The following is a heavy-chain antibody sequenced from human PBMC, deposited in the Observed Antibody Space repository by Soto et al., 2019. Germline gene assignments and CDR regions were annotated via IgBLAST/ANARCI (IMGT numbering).Heavy chain of an antibody. CDR2: IYPGDSDT. CDR3: ARQGSNGAYYYYGMDV. D-gene: IGHD2-8*01. J-gene: IGHJ6*02. CDR1: GYRFSSYR. V-gene: IGHV5-51*01. Sequence: PGESLKISCQGSGYRFSSYRIAWVRQMPGKGLEWMGNIYPGDSDTIYSPSFQGQVTFSVDKSTSTAYLQWSSLKASDTAMYYCARQGSNGAYYYYGMDVWGQGTTVTVSS.